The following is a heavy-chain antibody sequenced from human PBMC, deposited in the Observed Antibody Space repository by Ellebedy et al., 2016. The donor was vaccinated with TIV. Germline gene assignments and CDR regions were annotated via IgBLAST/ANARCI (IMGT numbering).Heavy chain of an antibody. CDR2: IKQDGSEK. V-gene: IGHV3-7*01. D-gene: IGHD6-19*01. Sequence: GESLKISCAASGFTFSNYWMSWVRQAPGKGLEWVANIKQDGSEKYYMDSVKGRFSISRDNAKNSLYLQMNSLTDEDTAVYYCARDQWLGRAYYFDSWGQGTLVTVSS. CDR1: GFTFSNYW. J-gene: IGHJ4*02. CDR3: ARDQWLGRAYYFDS.